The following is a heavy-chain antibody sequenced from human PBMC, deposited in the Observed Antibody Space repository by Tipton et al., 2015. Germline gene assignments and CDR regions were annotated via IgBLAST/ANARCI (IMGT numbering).Heavy chain of an antibody. D-gene: IGHD2-2*01. CDR3: ARYEVEVDAFDI. V-gene: IGHV4-59*01. CDR2: ISHSGNT. Sequence: TLSLTCTVSGGSISSNHWSWIRQPPGKGLEWIGYISHSGNTKYNPSLKSRLTMSVDTSINQFSLKLNSVTAADTAVFYCARYEVEVDAFDIWGQGTMVTVSS. CDR1: GGSISSNH. J-gene: IGHJ3*02.